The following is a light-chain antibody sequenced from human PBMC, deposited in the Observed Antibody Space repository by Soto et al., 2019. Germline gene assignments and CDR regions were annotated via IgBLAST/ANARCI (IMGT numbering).Light chain of an antibody. CDR2: KAS. CDR1: QSISSW. V-gene: IGKV1-5*03. J-gene: IGKJ1*01. CDR3: QQYNSYWT. Sequence: DIQMTQSPSTLSASVVDRVTITCRASQSISSWLAWYQQKPGKAPKLLIYKASSLESGGPSRFSGSGSGTEFTLTISSLQTDDFAPYYCQQYNSYWTFGQGTKVEIK.